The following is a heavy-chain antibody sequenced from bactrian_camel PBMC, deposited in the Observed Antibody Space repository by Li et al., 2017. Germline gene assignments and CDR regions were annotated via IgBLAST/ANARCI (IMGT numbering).Heavy chain of an antibody. V-gene: IGHV3S55*01. J-gene: IGHJ4*01. D-gene: IGHD2*01. CDR3: ATREMDTYSGSPRNCISALRAGTNY. CDR2: IDSDGSI. CDR1: GYAWRTYC. Sequence: HVQLVESGGGSVQAGGSLRLSCLASGYAWRTYCKGWFRQTPGKERERVAAIDSDGSIAYADSVKGRFTVSKDNAKNTWSLQMNDLKPEDSAKYYCATREMDTYSGSPRNCISALRAGTNYRGQGTQVTVS.